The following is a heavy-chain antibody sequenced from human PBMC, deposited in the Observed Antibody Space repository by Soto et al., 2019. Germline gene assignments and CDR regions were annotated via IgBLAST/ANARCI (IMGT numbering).Heavy chain of an antibody. V-gene: IGHV3-49*03. CDR3: ARDRPDTAARF. CDR2: INTKAYGGTT. CDR1: GFSFSDYA. D-gene: IGHD6-6*01. J-gene: IGHJ4*02. Sequence: GGSLRLSCPASGFSFSDYAMSWFRQAPGKGLEWVGFINTKAYGGTTEYAASVQGRFSISRDDSKNIAYLQMNSLKIDDTALYYCARDRPDTAARFWGQGTLVTVSS.